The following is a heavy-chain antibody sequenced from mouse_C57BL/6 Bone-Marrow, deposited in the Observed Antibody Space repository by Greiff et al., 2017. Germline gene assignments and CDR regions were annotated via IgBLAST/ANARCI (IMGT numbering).Heavy chain of an antibody. CDR1: GYTFTSYW. J-gene: IGHJ1*03. V-gene: IGHV1-55*01. CDR2: IYPGSGST. CDR3: AGPYYSSDWYFDV. Sequence: QVQLLQSGAELVKPGASVKMSCKASGYTFTSYWITWVKQRPGQGLEWIGDIYPGSGSTNYNEKFKSKATLTVDTSSSTAYMQLSSLTSKDSAVYDCAGPYYSSDWYFDVWGTGNTVTVSA. D-gene: IGHD2-5*01.